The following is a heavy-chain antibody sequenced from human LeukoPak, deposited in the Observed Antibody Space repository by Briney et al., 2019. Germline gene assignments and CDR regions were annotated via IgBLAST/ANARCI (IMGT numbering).Heavy chain of an antibody. CDR1: GXTFSSYV. D-gene: IGHD6-19*01. J-gene: IGHJ4*02. V-gene: IGHV3-23*01. Sequence: GGSLRLSCAASGXTFSSYVMSWVRQAPGKGLEWVSGISGRGSSTYYADSVKGRFTISRDNSKNTLYLQMNSLRAEDTAVYYCARQPDDFSGWNSGQDFFDYWGQGTLVTVSS. CDR3: ARQPDDFSGWNSGQDFFDY. CDR2: ISGRGSST.